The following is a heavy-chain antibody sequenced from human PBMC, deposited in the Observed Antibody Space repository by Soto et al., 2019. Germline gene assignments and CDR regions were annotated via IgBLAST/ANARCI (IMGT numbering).Heavy chain of an antibody. Sequence: LRLSCAASGFTFSSYAMHWVRQAPGKGLEWVAVISYDGSNKYYADSVKGRFTISRDNSKNTLYLQMNSLRAEDTAVYYCARDHRRGQWLFYFDYWGQGTLVTVSS. J-gene: IGHJ4*02. CDR3: ARDHRRGQWLFYFDY. D-gene: IGHD6-19*01. CDR2: ISYDGSNK. V-gene: IGHV3-30-3*01. CDR1: GFTFSSYA.